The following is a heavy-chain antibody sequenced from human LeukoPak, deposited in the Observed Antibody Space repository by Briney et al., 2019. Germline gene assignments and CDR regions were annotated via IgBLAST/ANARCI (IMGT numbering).Heavy chain of an antibody. J-gene: IGHJ4*02. V-gene: IGHV3-48*01. CDR2: ISSSSSTI. CDR3: ARDFHRRLYDSSAYHPY. D-gene: IGHD3-22*01. CDR1: GFTFSSYS. Sequence: GGSLRLSCAASGFTFSSYSMNWVRQAPGKGLEWVSYISSSSSTIYYADSVKGRFTISRDNAKNSLNLQMNSLRAEDTAVYYCARDFHRRLYDSSAYHPYWGQGTLVTVSS.